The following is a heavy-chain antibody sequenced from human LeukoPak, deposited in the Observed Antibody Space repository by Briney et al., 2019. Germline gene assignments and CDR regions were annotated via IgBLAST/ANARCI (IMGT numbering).Heavy chain of an antibody. Sequence: ASVKVSCKASGYTFTGYYMHWVRQAPGQGLEWMGRINPNSGGTNYAQKFQGRVTMTRDTSISTAYMELSRLRSDDTAVCYCARRVVGASGGFFDYWGQGTLVTVSS. V-gene: IGHV1-2*06. J-gene: IGHJ4*02. D-gene: IGHD1-26*01. CDR2: INPNSGGT. CDR3: ARRVVGASGGFFDY. CDR1: GYTFTGYY.